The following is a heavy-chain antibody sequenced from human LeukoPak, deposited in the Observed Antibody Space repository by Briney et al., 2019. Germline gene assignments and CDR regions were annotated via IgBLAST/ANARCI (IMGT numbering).Heavy chain of an antibody. D-gene: IGHD5-18*01. Sequence: GGSLRLSCAASGFTFNSYGMHWVRQAPGKGLEWVAVISYDGSNKYYADSVKGRFTISRDNSKNTLYLQMNSLRAEDTAVYYCAKEREVLDTAMVTYYFDYWGQGTLVTVSS. CDR2: ISYDGSNK. CDR3: AKEREVLDTAMVTYYFDY. V-gene: IGHV3-30*18. CDR1: GFTFNSYG. J-gene: IGHJ4*02.